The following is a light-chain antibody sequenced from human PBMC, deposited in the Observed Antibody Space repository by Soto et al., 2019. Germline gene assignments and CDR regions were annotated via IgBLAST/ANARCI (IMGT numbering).Light chain of an antibody. V-gene: IGKV3-11*01. Sequence: EIVLTQSPATLSLSPGERATLSCRASQSVSINLAWYQQKPGQAPRLLIYGAFNRATGIPARFSGSGSGTDFTLTISSLEPEDSAIYYCQQRNIWPPVTFGQGTRLEIK. CDR3: QQRNIWPPVT. J-gene: IGKJ5*01. CDR2: GAF. CDR1: QSVSIN.